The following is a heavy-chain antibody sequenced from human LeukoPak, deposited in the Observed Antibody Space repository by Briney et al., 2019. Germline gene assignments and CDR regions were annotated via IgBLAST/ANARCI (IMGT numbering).Heavy chain of an antibody. CDR1: GFTFTTYG. CDR2: IQNDEIDK. Sequence: GGSLRLSCAASGFTFTTYGMHWVRQAPGKGLEWVAFIQNDEIDKFYADSVKGRFTISRDNSKNTLYLQMSSLRAEDTAVYYCARVYSSSWYSGYLYMDVWGKGTTVTVSS. CDR3: ARVYSSSWYSGYLYMDV. J-gene: IGHJ6*03. D-gene: IGHD6-13*01. V-gene: IGHV3-30*02.